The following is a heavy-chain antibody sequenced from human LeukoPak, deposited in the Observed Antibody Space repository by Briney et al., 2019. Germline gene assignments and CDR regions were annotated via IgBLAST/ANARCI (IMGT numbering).Heavy chain of an antibody. CDR1: GYTFTSYG. J-gene: IGHJ4*02. CDR2: ISAYNGNT. D-gene: IGHD3-22*01. Sequence: ASVKVSCKASGYTFTSYGISWVRQAPGQGLEWMGWISAYNGNTNYAQKLQGRVTMTTDTSTSTAYMELRSLRSDDTAVYYCARGGYYDSSGYPFDYWGQGTLVTVSS. V-gene: IGHV1-18*01. CDR3: ARGGYYDSSGYPFDY.